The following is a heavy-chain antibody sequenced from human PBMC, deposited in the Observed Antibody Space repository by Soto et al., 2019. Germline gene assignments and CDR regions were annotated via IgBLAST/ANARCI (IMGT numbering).Heavy chain of an antibody. Sequence: QITLKESGPTLVKPTQTLTLTCTFSGFSLTARGVGVGWIRQPPGKALEWLALIYWDDDQSYSPALKSRLTITKDTSMYQERLTLTSMDPVDTASYYCARFLWSTNTFYHFDYWGQGSLVTVSS. CDR3: ARFLWSTNTFYHFDY. CDR2: IYWDDDQ. D-gene: IGHD3-3*01. J-gene: IGHJ4*02. CDR1: GFSLTARGVG. V-gene: IGHV2-5*02.